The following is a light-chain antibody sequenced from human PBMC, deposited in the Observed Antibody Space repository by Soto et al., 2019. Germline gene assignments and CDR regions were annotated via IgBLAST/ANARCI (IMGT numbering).Light chain of an antibody. CDR2: ENN. CDR3: QSYDSSLSGCV. J-gene: IGLJ1*01. CDR1: SSNIGAGYE. Sequence: QLVLTQPPSVSEAPGQRVTISCTGSSSNIGAGYEAHWYQQVPGTAPKLLIYENNNRPSGVPDRFSGSKSGTSASLAITGLQAEDEAEYYCQSYDSSLSGCVFGTGTKLTVL. V-gene: IGLV1-40*01.